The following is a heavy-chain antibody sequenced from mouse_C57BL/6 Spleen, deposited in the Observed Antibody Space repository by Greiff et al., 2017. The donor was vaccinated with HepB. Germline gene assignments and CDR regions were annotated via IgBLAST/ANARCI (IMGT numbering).Heavy chain of an antibody. CDR2: ILPGSGST. CDR1: GYTFTGYW. V-gene: IGHV1-9*01. CDR3: ARSPNYYGSGGFAY. J-gene: IGHJ3*01. D-gene: IGHD1-1*01. Sequence: VKVVESGAELMKPGASVKLSCKATGYTFTGYWIEWVKQRPGHGLEWIGEILPGSGSTNYNEKFKGKATFTADTSSNTAYMQLSSLTTEDSAIYYCARSPNYYGSGGFAYWGQGTLVTVSA.